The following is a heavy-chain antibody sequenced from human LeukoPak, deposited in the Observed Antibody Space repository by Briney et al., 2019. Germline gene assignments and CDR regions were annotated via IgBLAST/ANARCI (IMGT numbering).Heavy chain of an antibody. CDR2: INPSGGST. D-gene: IGHD1-26*01. V-gene: IGHV1-46*01. J-gene: IGHJ4*02. Sequence: ASVKVSCKASGYTFTRFYMHWVRQAPGQGLEWTGIINPSGGSTGYAQKFQGRVTMTRDTSTSTVYMELSSLRSEDTAVYYCAREVGIRGHFDHWGRGTPVTVSS. CDR3: AREVGIRGHFDH. CDR1: GYTFTRFY.